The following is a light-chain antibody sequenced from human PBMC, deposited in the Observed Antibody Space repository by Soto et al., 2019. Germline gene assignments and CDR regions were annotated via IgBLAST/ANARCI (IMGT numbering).Light chain of an antibody. Sequence: DIQMTQSPSTLSASVGDSVTITCRASQSISSWLAWYQQKPGKAPKLLIYKASSLESGVPSRFGGSGSGTEFTLTISSLQPDDFATYYCQQYNSYRITFGQGTRLEIK. V-gene: IGKV1-5*03. CDR1: QSISSW. J-gene: IGKJ5*01. CDR2: KAS. CDR3: QQYNSYRIT.